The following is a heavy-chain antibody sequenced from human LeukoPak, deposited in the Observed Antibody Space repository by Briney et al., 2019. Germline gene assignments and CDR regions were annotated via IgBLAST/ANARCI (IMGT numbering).Heavy chain of an antibody. CDR3: ARHPRGGGSSWYWSPPWFDP. CDR1: GGSISSYY. Sequence: PSETLSLTCTVSGGSISSYYWSWIRQPPGKGLEWIGYIYYSGSTNYNPSLKSRVTISVDTSKNQFSLKLSSVTAADTAVYYCARHPRGGGSSWYWSPPWFDPWGQGTLVTVSS. V-gene: IGHV4-59*08. CDR2: IYYSGST. J-gene: IGHJ5*02. D-gene: IGHD6-13*01.